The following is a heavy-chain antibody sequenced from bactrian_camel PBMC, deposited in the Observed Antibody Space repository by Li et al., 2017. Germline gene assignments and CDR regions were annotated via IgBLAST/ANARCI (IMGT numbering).Heavy chain of an antibody. CDR2: IGGDGST. V-gene: IGHV3S55*01. J-gene: IGHJ4*01. CDR1: GFTFEEPE. D-gene: IGHD4*01. CDR3: AAHHHASLRDYTY. Sequence: QVQLVESGGGSVQAGGSLRLSCTASGFTFEEPELAWYRQAPGNECELVSVIGGDGSTYYADSVKGRFTISRDNAKNALYLQMNNLKPEDSAMYYCAAHHHASLRDYTYRGQGTQVTVS.